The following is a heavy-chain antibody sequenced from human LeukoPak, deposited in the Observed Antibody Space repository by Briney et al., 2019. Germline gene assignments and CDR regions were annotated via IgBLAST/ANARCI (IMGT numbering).Heavy chain of an antibody. D-gene: IGHD3-10*01. J-gene: IGHJ3*02. CDR2: IIPIFGTA. CDR3: ARDPPNLLLWFGEFQDAFDI. Sequence: SVKVSCKASVGTFSSYAISWVRQAPGQGLEWMGGIIPIFGTANYAQKFQGRVTITADVSTSTAYMELSSLRSEDTAVYYCARDPPNLLLWFGEFQDAFDIWGQGTMVTVSS. CDR1: VGTFSSYA. V-gene: IGHV1-69*01.